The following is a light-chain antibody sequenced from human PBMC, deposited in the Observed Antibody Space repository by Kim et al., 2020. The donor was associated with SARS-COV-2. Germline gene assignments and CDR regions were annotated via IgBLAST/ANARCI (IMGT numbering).Light chain of an antibody. CDR1: NIGSKR. CDR3: QVWDSSSDPVV. CDR2: DDS. J-gene: IGLJ2*01. V-gene: IGLV3-21*03. Sequence: AQGKTARITCGGNNIGSKRLHWYQQKPGQAPVLVVYDDSDRPSGIPERFSGSNSGNTATLTISRVEAGDEADYYCQVWDSSSDPVVFGGGTQLTVL.